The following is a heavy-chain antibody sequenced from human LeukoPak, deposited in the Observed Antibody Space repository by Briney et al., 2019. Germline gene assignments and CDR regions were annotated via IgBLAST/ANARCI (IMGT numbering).Heavy chain of an antibody. J-gene: IGHJ5*02. CDR2: ISAYNGNT. CDR1: GYTFTSYG. Sequence: ASVKVPCKASGYTFTSYGISWVRQAPGQGLEWMGWISAYNGNTNYAQKLQGRVTMTTDTSTSTAYMELRSLRSDDTAVYYCARQKGYGSGSYHATNWFDPWGQGTLVTVPS. V-gene: IGHV1-18*01. CDR3: ARQKGYGSGSYHATNWFDP. D-gene: IGHD3-10*01.